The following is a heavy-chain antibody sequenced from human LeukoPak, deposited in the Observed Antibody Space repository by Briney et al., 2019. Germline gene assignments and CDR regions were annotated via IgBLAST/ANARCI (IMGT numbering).Heavy chain of an antibody. J-gene: IGHJ6*02. V-gene: IGHV3-15*01. Sequence: GESLRLSCAASGFTFSNAWMSWVRQAPGKRLEWVGRFKSKTDGGTIDYAAPVKGRFTISRDDSKDTLYLQMNSLNTEDTAVYYCVADLFNHYYGMDVWGQGTTVTVSS. CDR1: GFTFSNAW. CDR2: FKSKTDGGTI. CDR3: VADLFNHYYGMDV.